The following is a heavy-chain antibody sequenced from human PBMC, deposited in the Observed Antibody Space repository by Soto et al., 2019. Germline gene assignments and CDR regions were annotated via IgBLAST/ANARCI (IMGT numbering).Heavy chain of an antibody. CDR3: ARFQSITGTVDY. CDR2: IYYSGST. Sequence: PSETLSLTCTVSGGSISSGGYYWSWIRQHPGKGLEWIGYIYYSGSTYYNPSLKSRVTISVDTSKNQFSLKLSSVTAADTAVYYCARFQSITGTVDYWGQGTLVIVSS. CDR1: GGSISSGGYY. V-gene: IGHV4-31*03. J-gene: IGHJ4*02. D-gene: IGHD1-20*01.